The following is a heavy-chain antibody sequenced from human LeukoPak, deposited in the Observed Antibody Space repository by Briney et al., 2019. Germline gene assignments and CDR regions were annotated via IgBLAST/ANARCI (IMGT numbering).Heavy chain of an antibody. D-gene: IGHD1-26*01. CDR2: ISGSGGDI. J-gene: IGHJ4*02. CDR1: GFTFSNYY. V-gene: IGHV3-11*01. Sequence: GGSLRLSCAASGFTFSNYYMSWIRQTPGKGLDWLSYISGSGGDIHYADSVKGRFIISRDNAKKSLYLQMNNLRAEDTATYYCARDIRAVGVTQYFDYWGQGILVTVTS. CDR3: ARDIRAVGVTQYFDY.